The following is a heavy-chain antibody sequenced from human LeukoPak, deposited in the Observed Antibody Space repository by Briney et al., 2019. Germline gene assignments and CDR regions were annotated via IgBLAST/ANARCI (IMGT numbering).Heavy chain of an antibody. D-gene: IGHD3-22*01. V-gene: IGHV4-59*01. Sequence: SETLSLTCTVSGGSISSYYRTWIRQPPGKGLEWIGYIYYSGSTKYNPSLKSRVTMSVDTSKNRFSLKLSSVTAADTAVYYCARALATYYYDSSGYYYFDYWGQGTLVTVSS. J-gene: IGHJ4*02. CDR2: IYYSGST. CDR1: GGSISSYY. CDR3: ARALATYYYDSSGYYYFDY.